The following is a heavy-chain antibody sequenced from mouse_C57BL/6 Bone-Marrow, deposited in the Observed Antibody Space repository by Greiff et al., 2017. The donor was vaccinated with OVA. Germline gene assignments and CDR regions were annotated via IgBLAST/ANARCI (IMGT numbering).Heavy chain of an antibody. J-gene: IGHJ1*03. CDR2: IDPENGDT. D-gene: IGHD2-4*01. V-gene: IGHV14-4*01. Sequence: EVKLMESGAELVRPGASVKLSCTASGFNIKDDYMHWVKQRPEQGLEWIGWIDPENGDTEYASKFQGKATITADTSSNTAYLQLSSLTSEDTAVYYCTTDYDYDDWYFDVWGTGTTVTVSS. CDR3: TTDYDYDDWYFDV. CDR1: GFNIKDDY.